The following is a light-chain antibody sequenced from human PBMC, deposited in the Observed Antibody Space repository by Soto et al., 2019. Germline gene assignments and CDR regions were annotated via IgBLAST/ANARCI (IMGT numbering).Light chain of an antibody. CDR2: AAS. CDR1: QSVSSAY. Sequence: EIVLNQSPGTLSLSPGERSTLPGRASQSVSSAYLAWYQQRPGQAPRLLIYAASIRATGIPDRFSGSGSGTDFTLTISSLEPEEFAVYYCQQRSNWLWTFSQGTKLDI. CDR3: QQRSNWLWT. V-gene: IGKV3D-20*02. J-gene: IGKJ1*01.